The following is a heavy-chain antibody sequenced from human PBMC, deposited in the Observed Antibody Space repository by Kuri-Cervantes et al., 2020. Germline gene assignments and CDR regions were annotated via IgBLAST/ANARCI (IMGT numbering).Heavy chain of an antibody. CDR2: IYYSGST. D-gene: IGHD6-13*01. CDR3: ARLPGYSRAHLN. J-gene: IGHJ4*02. Sequence: ESLKISCTVSGGSVSSGSYYWSWIRQPPGKGLEWIGYIYYSGSTNYNPSLKSRVTISVDTSKNQFSLKLSSVTAADTAVYYCARLPGYSRAHLNWGQGTLVTVSS. CDR1: GGSVSSGSYY. V-gene: IGHV4-61*01.